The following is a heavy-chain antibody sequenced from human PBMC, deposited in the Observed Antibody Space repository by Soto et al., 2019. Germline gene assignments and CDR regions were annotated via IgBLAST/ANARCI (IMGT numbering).Heavy chain of an antibody. CDR2: IIPIFGTA. D-gene: IGHD2-15*01. V-gene: IGHV1-69*13. CDR3: ASDCSGGSGYREIDY. J-gene: IGHJ4*02. CDR1: GGTFSSYA. Sequence: SVKVSCKASGGTFSSYAISWVRQAPGQGLEWMGGIIPIFGTANYAQKFQGRVTITADESTSTAYMELSSLRSEDTAVYYCASDCSGGSGYREIDYWGQGTLVTVSS.